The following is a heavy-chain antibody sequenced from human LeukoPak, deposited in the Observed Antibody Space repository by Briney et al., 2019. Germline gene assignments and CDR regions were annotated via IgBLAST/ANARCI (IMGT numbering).Heavy chain of an antibody. D-gene: IGHD3/OR15-3a*01. V-gene: IGHV3-7*01. CDR2: IKQDGSEK. CDR1: GFTFSSYW. CDR3: ARGAWTFDY. Sequence: GGSLRLSCVASGFTFSSYWMSWVRQAPGKGLEWVANIKQDGSEKYYVDSVKGRFTISRDNAKNSLYLQMNSLRAEDTAVYYCARGAWTFDYWSQGTLVSVSS. J-gene: IGHJ4*02.